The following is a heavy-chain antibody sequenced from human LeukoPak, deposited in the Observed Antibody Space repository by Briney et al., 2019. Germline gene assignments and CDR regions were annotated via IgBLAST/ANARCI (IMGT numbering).Heavy chain of an antibody. V-gene: IGHV3-74*01. D-gene: IGHD5-24*01. CDR2: INSDGTDT. Sequence: GGSLRVSCATSGFTFSTYWMHWVRQAPGKGLVWVSRINSDGTDTSYAGFVKGRFTISRDNAKNTLYLQMNSLRAEDTAMYFCARDGYNWVHFHCWDQGILVTVSS. CDR1: GFTFSTYW. J-gene: IGHJ4*02. CDR3: ARDGYNWVHFHC.